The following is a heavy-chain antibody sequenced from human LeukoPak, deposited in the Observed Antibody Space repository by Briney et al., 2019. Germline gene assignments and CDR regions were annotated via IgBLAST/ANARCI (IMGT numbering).Heavy chain of an antibody. J-gene: IGHJ6*02. CDR1: GFTFSDYA. V-gene: IGHV3-30-3*01. CDR3: ARRIGRFYGMDV. D-gene: IGHD3-16*01. CDR2: ISYDGSKE. Sequence: PGGSLRLSCAASGFTFSDYAMHWVRQAPGKGLEWVASISYDGSKEYYADSVKGRFTTSRDSSKNTLYLQLNSLTTEDTAVFYCARRIGRFYGMDVWGQGTTVTVSS.